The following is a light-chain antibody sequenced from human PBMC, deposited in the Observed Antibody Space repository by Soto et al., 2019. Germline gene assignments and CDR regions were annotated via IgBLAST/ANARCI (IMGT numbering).Light chain of an antibody. V-gene: IGKV1-33*01. CDR1: HDITNF. CDR3: QQYESLPIT. CDR2: DAS. J-gene: IGKJ4*01. Sequence: DIQMTQSPSSLSASAGDRVTITCQATHDITNFLNWYQQKPGKAPKILINDASNLETGVPSRFSGSGSGTYFNFTISSLQPDDIATYYCQQYESLPITVGGGTKVDIK.